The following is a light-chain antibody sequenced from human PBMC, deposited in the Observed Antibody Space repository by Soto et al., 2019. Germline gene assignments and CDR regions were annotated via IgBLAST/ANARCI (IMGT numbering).Light chain of an antibody. CDR2: GAS. V-gene: IGKV3-15*01. Sequence: EMVMTQSPATLSVSPGERATLSCRASQSVRSNLAWYQQKPGQAPRLLIYGASTRATGIPARFSGSGSRTEFTLTISSLQSEDFAVYYCQEYNTWPLIFGGGTKVEIK. CDR3: QEYNTWPLI. J-gene: IGKJ4*01. CDR1: QSVRSN.